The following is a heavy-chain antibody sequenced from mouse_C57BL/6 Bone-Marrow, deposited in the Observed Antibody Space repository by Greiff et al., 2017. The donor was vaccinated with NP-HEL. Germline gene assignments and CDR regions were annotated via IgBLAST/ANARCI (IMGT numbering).Heavy chain of an antibody. D-gene: IGHD1-1*01. CDR2: ISSGGSYT. J-gene: IGHJ3*01. V-gene: IGHV5-6*01. CDR1: GFTFSSYG. CDR3: ARPYYGDTWFAY. Sequence: EVQLVESGGDLVKPGGSLKLSCAASGFTFSSYGMSWVRQTPDKRLEWVATISSGGSYTYYPDSVKGRFTISRDNAKNTLYLQMSSLKSEDTAMYYCARPYYGDTWFAYWGQGTLVTVSA.